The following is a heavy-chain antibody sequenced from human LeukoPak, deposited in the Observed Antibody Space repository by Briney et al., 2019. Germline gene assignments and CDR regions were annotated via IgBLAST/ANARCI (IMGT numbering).Heavy chain of an antibody. D-gene: IGHD4-17*01. CDR2: IYYSGST. J-gene: IGHJ5*02. Sequence: WFRQAPGKGLEWIGSIYYSGSTYYNPSLKSRVTISVDTSKNQFSLKLSSVTAADTAVYYCARERYGSNWFDPWGQGTLVTVSS. V-gene: IGHV4-39*07. CDR3: ARERYGSNWFDP.